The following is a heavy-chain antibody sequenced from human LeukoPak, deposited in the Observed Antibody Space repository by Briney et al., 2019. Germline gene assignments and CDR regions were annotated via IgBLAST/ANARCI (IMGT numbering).Heavy chain of an antibody. CDR3: ARRWFGELLFYY. CDR2: INHSGST. Sequence: SETLSLTCAVYGGSFSGYYWSWIRQPPGKGLEWIGEINHSGSTNYNPSLKSRVTISVDTSKNQFSLKLSSVTAADTAVYYCARRWFGELLFYYWGQGTLVTVSS. CDR1: GGSFSGYY. D-gene: IGHD3-10*01. J-gene: IGHJ4*02. V-gene: IGHV4-34*01.